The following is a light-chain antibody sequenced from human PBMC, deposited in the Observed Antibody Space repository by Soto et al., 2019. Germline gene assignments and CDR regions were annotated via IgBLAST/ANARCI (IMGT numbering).Light chain of an antibody. J-gene: IGLJ1*01. CDR1: SSDVGGYNY. CDR2: DVS. V-gene: IGLV2-11*01. CDR3: CSYAGSDTFSYV. Sequence: QSVLTQPRSVSGSPGQSVTISCTGTSSDVGGYNYVSWYQQHPGKAPKLIIYDVSKRPSGVPDRFSGSKSGNTASLTISGLQAEDEADYYCCSYAGSDTFSYVFGTGTKLTVL.